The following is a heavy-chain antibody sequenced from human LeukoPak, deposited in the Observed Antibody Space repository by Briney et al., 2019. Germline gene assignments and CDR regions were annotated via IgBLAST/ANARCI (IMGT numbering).Heavy chain of an antibody. Sequence: PGGSLRLSCAASGFTFSSYSMNWVRQAPGKGLEWVSSISSSSSYIYYADSVKGRFTISRDNAKNSLYLQMNSLRAEDTAVYYCAREDSSSWQYYFDYWGQGTLVTVSS. J-gene: IGHJ4*02. CDR2: ISSSSSYI. CDR1: GFTFSSYS. V-gene: IGHV3-21*01. D-gene: IGHD6-13*01. CDR3: AREDSSSWQYYFDY.